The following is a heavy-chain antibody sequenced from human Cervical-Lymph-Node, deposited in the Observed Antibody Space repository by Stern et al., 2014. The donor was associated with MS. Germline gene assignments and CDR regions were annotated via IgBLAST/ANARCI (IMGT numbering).Heavy chain of an antibody. D-gene: IGHD3-10*01. CDR2: INRDGSTT. V-gene: IGHV3-74*02. CDR3: TILSGPFDH. CDR1: GFTFSNSW. Sequence: EVQLVESGGGLVQPGGSLRLSCAASGFTFSNSWMHWVRQAPGKGLVWVSRINRDGSTTTYADSVKGRFTISSDTAKNTLYLQMSSLRAEDTAVYYCTILSGPFDHWGQGTLVTVSS. J-gene: IGHJ4*02.